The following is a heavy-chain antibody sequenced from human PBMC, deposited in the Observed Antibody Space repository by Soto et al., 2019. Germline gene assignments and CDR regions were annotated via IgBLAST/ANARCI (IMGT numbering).Heavy chain of an antibody. Sequence: QVQLVQSGAEVKKPGSSVKVSCKASGGTFSSYAISWVRQAPGQGLEWMGGSIPIFGTANYAQKFQGRVTITADESTSTAYMELSSLRSEDTAVYYCASRRGAIAARPARGYYFDYWGQGTLVTVSS. D-gene: IGHD6-6*01. J-gene: IGHJ4*02. V-gene: IGHV1-69*01. CDR2: SIPIFGTA. CDR3: ASRRGAIAARPARGYYFDY. CDR1: GGTFSSYA.